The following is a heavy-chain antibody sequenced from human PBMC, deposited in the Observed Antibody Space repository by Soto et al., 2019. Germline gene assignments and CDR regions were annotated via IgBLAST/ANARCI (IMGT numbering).Heavy chain of an antibody. J-gene: IGHJ6*03. Sequence: ASVKVSCKASGYSFTIYYMHWVLQAPGQGLEWMGIINPSGGSTSYAQKFQGRVTMTRDTSTSTVYMELSSLRSEDTAVYYCAREAGYYFYCMDVWGKGTTVTASS. CDR2: INPSGGST. V-gene: IGHV1-46*03. CDR1: GYSFTIYY. CDR3: AREAGYYFYCMDV.